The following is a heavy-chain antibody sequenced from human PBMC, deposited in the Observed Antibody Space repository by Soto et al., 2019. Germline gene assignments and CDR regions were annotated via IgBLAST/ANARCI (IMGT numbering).Heavy chain of an antibody. CDR1: GYSFTSYW. CDR3: VRRPYDYGGKKNYYYGMDV. J-gene: IGHJ6*02. D-gene: IGHD4-17*01. V-gene: IGHV5-51*01. CDR2: IYPGDSDT. Sequence: GESLKISCKGSGYSFTSYWIGWVRQMPGKGLEWMGIIYPGDSDTRYSPSFQGQVTISADKSISTAYLQWSSLKASDTAMYYCVRRPYDYGGKKNYYYGMDVWGQGTTVTVSS.